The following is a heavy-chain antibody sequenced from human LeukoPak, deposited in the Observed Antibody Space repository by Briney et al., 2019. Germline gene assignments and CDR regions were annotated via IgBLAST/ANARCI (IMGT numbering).Heavy chain of an antibody. Sequence: PSETLSLTCTVSGGSISGSSYFWGWIRQPPGKGLEWIGSIYYSGSTYYNPSLKSRVTISVDTSKNQFSLKLSSVTAADTAVYYCARDLGPRNPIAAAGMDYWGQGTLVTVSS. J-gene: IGHJ4*02. D-gene: IGHD6-13*01. V-gene: IGHV4-39*02. CDR3: ARDLGPRNPIAAAGMDY. CDR2: IYYSGST. CDR1: GGSISGSSYF.